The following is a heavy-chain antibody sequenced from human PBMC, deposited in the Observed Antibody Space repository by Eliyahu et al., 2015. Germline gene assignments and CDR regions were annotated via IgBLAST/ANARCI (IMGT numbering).Heavy chain of an antibody. Sequence: EVQLVESGGGLVRPGGSXRLXCAASGFTFTSYWMSWVRQAPGKGLEWVANVKHEGSEKYYVDSVKGRFTISRDNAKNSLYLQMNSLRAEDTAVYYCTREGITAGADYWGQGTLV. CDR3: TREGITAGADY. V-gene: IGHV3-7*01. D-gene: IGHD6-13*01. J-gene: IGHJ4*02. CDR2: VKHEGSEK. CDR1: GFTFTSYW.